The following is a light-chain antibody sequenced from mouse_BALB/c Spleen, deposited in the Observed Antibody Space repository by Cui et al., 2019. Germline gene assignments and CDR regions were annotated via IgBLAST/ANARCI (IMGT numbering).Light chain of an antibody. Sequence: DIQMPQSPSSLSASPGGEVTITCKACQDINKDIAWYQHKPGKGPRLLIHYTSTLRPGIPSKFSGSGSGGDYTCSISNLEPKDIATYYGLQYDNLLTFGSGTKLEVK. J-gene: IGKJ4*01. V-gene: IGKV19-93*01. CDR1: QDINKD. CDR2: YTS. CDR3: LQYDNLLT.